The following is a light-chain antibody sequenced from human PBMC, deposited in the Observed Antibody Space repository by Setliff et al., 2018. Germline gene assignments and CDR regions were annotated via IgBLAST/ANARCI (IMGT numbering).Light chain of an antibody. Sequence: QSVLTQPASVSGSPGQPITISCTGTSSDVGSHNYVSWYQHHPGKAPKLVIYEVSNRPSGVSNRFSGSKSVNTASLTISGLQAEDEADYYCSSFRSIATPEVSGTGTKVTVL. CDR1: SSDVGSHNY. J-gene: IGLJ1*01. V-gene: IGLV2-14*01. CDR2: EVS. CDR3: SSFRSIATPEV.